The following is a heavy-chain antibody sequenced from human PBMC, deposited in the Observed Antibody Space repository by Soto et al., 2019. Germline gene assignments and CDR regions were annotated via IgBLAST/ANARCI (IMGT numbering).Heavy chain of an antibody. D-gene: IGHD5-12*01. Sequence: GASVKVSCKASGYTFTSYGISWVRQAPGQGLEWMGWISAYNGNTNYAQKLQGRVTMTTDTSTSTAYMELRSLRSDDTAVYYCARVEWLRFNYYYYYMDVWGKGTTVTVS. CDR3: ARVEWLRFNYYYYYMDV. CDR2: ISAYNGNT. CDR1: GYTFTSYG. J-gene: IGHJ6*03. V-gene: IGHV1-18*01.